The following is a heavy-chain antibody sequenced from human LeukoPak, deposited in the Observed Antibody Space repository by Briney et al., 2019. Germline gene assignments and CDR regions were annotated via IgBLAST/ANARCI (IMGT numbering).Heavy chain of an antibody. V-gene: IGHV3-23*01. CDR2: ISGRGASK. J-gene: IGHJ4*02. Sequence: GGSLRLSCAVSGLTFNNYAMSWVRQAPGKGLEWVSGISGRGASKYYADSVKGRFTISRDNSKNTLYLQMNSLRAEDTAVYYCAKGVVVAPDVTPFDYWGQGTLVTVSS. CDR1: GLTFNNYA. CDR3: AKGVVVAPDVTPFDY. D-gene: IGHD2-2*01.